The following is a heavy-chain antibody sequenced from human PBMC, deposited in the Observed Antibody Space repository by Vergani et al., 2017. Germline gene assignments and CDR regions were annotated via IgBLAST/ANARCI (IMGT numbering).Heavy chain of an antibody. V-gene: IGHV3-74*02. Sequence: EVQLVESGGGLVKPGGSLRLSCAASGFTFSSYSMNWVRHVPGKGLVWVSGMNGDGDTISNADSVKGRFTISRDNAKNTLFLQMNSLRADDTAVYYCARARKFRFGVVWENWFDPWGQGTLVTVSS. D-gene: IGHD3-3*01. CDR3: ARARKFRFGVVWENWFDP. J-gene: IGHJ5*02. CDR1: GFTFSSYS. CDR2: MNGDGDTI.